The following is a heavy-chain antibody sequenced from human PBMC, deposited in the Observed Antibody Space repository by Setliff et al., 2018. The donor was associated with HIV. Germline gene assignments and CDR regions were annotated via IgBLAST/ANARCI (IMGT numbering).Heavy chain of an antibody. CDR3: ARDKGGGYFDS. CDR1: GGSISSYY. V-gene: IGHV4-59*12. D-gene: IGHD3-16*01. Sequence: SETLSLTCKVSGGSISSYYWSWIRQSPGKGLEWIGYIYYSGSTNYNPSLKSRVTISVDTSKNQFSLKLSSVTAADTVVYYCARDKGGGYFDSWGQGTLVTVSS. J-gene: IGHJ4*02. CDR2: IYYSGST.